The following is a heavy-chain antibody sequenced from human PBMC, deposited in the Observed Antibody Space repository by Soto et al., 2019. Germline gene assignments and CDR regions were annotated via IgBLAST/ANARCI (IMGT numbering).Heavy chain of an antibody. CDR2: ISPHKGDT. V-gene: IGHV1-18*01. Sequence: QVQLVQSGAEVKKPGASVTVSCKTSGYTFSSIGISWVRQAPGQGLEWMGWISPHKGDTYYAQRLQGRVTMTTDTSTSPAYMELRNLRSDDTAVYFCARDLDPSGSYYTDYWGQGTLVTVSS. J-gene: IGHJ4*02. CDR1: GYTFSSIG. CDR3: ARDLDPSGSYYTDY. D-gene: IGHD3-10*01.